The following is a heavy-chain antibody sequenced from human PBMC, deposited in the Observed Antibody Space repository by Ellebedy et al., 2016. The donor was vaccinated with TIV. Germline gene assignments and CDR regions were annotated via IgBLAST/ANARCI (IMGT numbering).Heavy chain of an antibody. J-gene: IGHJ4*02. CDR3: ARTDPWQPIDD. CDR2: VYYSGSP. CDR1: GGSLSSTRYY. D-gene: IGHD2-21*02. Sequence: MPSETLSLTCSVSGGSLSSTRYYWAWIRQPTGKGLEYIGSVYYSGSPYYSPSFKSRVTLSADTSKNQFSLNLRTATAADTAVYYCARTDPWQPIDDWGQGILVSVSS. V-gene: IGHV4-39*01.